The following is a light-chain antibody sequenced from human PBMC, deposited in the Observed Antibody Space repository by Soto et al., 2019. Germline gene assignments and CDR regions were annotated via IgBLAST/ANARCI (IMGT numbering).Light chain of an antibody. CDR3: MQAQQTRT. CDR2: LAS. CDR1: QSLLNSNGYNY. V-gene: IGKV2-28*01. Sequence: DIVLTQSPLSLPVTPGEPASISCRSSQSLLNSNGYNYLDWYLQKPGQSPQLLIFLASNRASGVRDRLSGSGSGTDFTLKISRVEAEDVGVYYCMQAQQTRTFGQGTKMEI. J-gene: IGKJ1*01.